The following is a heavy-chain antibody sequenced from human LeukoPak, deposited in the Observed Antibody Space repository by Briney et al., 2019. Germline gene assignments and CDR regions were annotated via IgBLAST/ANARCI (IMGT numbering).Heavy chain of an antibody. CDR1: GGSISSYY. J-gene: IGHJ3*02. D-gene: IGHD3-22*01. Sequence: SETLSLTCTVSGGSISSYYWSWIRQPAGKGLEWIGRIYTSGSTNYNPSLKSRVTMSVDTSKNQFSLKLSSVTAADTAVYYCARDSRYYYDSSGYYYKGNDAFDIWGQGTMVTVSS. V-gene: IGHV4-4*07. CDR2: IYTSGST. CDR3: ARDSRYYYDSSGYYYKGNDAFDI.